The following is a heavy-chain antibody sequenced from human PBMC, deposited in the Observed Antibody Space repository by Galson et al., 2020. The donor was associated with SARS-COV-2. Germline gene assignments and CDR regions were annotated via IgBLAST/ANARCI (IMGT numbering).Heavy chain of an antibody. CDR1: GGTFSSYT. CDR2: IIPILGIA. D-gene: IGHD4-4*01. CDR3: ARDHPVTTAPSGYYYGMDV. Sequence: SVKVSCKASGGTFSSYTISWVRQAPGQGLEWMGRIIPILGIANYAQKFQGRVTITADKSTSTAYMELSSLRFEDTAVYYCARDHPVTTAPSGYYYGMDVWGQGTTVTVSS. J-gene: IGHJ6*02. V-gene: IGHV1-69*04.